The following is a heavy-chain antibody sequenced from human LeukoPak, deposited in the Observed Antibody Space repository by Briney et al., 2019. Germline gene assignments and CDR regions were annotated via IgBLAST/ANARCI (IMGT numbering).Heavy chain of an antibody. Sequence: PSETLSLTCTVSGGSIDSYYWSWIRQPPGKRLEWIGYIYYSGSTKYNPSLKSRVSISVDTSKNQFSLRLSSVTAADTAVYYCARLLWFGELIFLDYWGQGTLVTVSS. D-gene: IGHD3-10*01. CDR2: IYYSGST. CDR3: ARLLWFGELIFLDY. J-gene: IGHJ4*02. V-gene: IGHV4-59*08. CDR1: GGSIDSYY.